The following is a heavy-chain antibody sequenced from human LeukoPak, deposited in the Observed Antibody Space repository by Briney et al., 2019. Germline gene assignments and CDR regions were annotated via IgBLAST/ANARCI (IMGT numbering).Heavy chain of an antibody. CDR2: ISAYNGNT. Sequence: ASVKVSCKASGYTFTSYGISWVRQAPGQGLEWMGWISAYNGNTNYAQKLQGRVTMTTDTSTSTAYMELRSLRSDDTAVYYCAADLAAAGTYDYWGQGTLVTVSS. V-gene: IGHV1-18*04. CDR3: AADLAAAGTYDY. D-gene: IGHD6-13*01. J-gene: IGHJ4*02. CDR1: GYTFTSYG.